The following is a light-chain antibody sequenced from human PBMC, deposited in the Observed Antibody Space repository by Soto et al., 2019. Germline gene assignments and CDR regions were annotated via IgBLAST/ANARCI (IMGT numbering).Light chain of an antibody. CDR3: QQSYGVPLT. Sequence: DIQMTQSPSSLSASVGDRVTITCRASQSVYYYLNWYQQKQGKAPKLLLYAASSLQSGVPSRFSGSGSGTHFTLTIDTLQPEDFATYYCQQSYGVPLTFGGGTRVEI. CDR2: AAS. J-gene: IGKJ4*01. CDR1: QSVYYY. V-gene: IGKV1-39*01.